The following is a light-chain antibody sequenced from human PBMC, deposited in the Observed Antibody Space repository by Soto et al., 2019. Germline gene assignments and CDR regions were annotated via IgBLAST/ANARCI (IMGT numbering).Light chain of an antibody. J-gene: IGKJ1*01. CDR3: QQYDNWFWT. V-gene: IGKV3-15*01. CDR2: GAS. Sequence: EIVMTQSPATLSVSPGERATLSCRASQGISRNLAWYQQKPGQPPRLLIYGASTRATGIPARFSGSGSGTEFTLTISSLQSEDFAVYYCQQYDNWFWTFGQGTKVQIK. CDR1: QGISRN.